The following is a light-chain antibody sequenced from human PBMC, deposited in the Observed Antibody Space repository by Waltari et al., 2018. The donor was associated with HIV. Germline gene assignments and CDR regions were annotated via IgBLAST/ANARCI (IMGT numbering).Light chain of an antibody. CDR1: SNHGDAYKY. CDR2: EDS. Sequence: QSALTQPASVSGSPGQSITISCTGTSNHGDAYKYVSWYQHHPGKAPKVILSEDSHRPSGVSNRFSGSQSGNTASLTISGLQPEDEADYFCASYISSSSPEFGGGTKVTVL. CDR3: ASYISSSSPE. V-gene: IGLV2-14*01. J-gene: IGLJ3*02.